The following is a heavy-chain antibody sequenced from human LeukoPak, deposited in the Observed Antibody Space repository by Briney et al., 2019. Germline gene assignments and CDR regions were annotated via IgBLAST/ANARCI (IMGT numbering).Heavy chain of an antibody. J-gene: IGHJ6*02. CDR2: IYYSGST. CDR1: GGSITNYY. Sequence: SETLSLTCTVSGGSITNYYWSWIRQPPGKGLEWIGYIYYSGSTNYNPSLKSRVTISVDTSKNQFSLKLSSVTAADTAVYYCARDVDTAMVTYGMDVWGQGTTVTVSS. CDR3: ARDVDTAMVTYGMDV. V-gene: IGHV4-59*12. D-gene: IGHD5-18*01.